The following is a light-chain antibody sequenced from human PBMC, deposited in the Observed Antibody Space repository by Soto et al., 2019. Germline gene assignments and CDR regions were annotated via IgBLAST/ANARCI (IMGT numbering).Light chain of an antibody. CDR3: QQYGTSPPVT. V-gene: IGKV3-20*01. CDR1: QSLNSDS. Sequence: EIVLTLSPGTLSLSVGESVTLSCRASQSLNSDSLAWYQQKPGQSPRLLIYGASNRATGIPDRFSGSGSGTDFTLSISRVEPEDFTVYYCQQYGTSPPVTFGQGTRLEIK. J-gene: IGKJ5*01. CDR2: GAS.